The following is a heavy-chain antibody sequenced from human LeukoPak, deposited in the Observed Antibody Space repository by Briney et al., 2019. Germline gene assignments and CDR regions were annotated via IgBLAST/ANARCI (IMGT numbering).Heavy chain of an antibody. CDR2: IYYSGST. V-gene: IGHV4-31*03. CDR3: ARHRRGYSGYDLYGMDV. CDR1: GGSISSGGYY. J-gene: IGHJ6*02. Sequence: SETLSLTCTVSGGSISSGGYYWSWIRQHPGKGLEWIGYIYYSGSTYYNPSLKSRVTISVDTSKNQFSLKLSSVTAADTAVYYCARHRRGYSGYDLYGMDVWGQGTTVTVSS. D-gene: IGHD5-12*01.